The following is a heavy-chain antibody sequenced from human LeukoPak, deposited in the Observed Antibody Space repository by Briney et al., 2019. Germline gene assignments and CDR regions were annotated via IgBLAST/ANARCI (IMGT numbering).Heavy chain of an antibody. V-gene: IGHV4-34*01. CDR2: INHSGST. CDR3: ARHEVTMVRGVIITSWFDP. J-gene: IGHJ5*02. CDR1: GGSFSGYY. D-gene: IGHD3-10*01. Sequence: PSETLSLTCAVYGGSFSGYYWSWIRQPPGKGLEWIGEINHSGSTNYNPSLKSRVTISVDTSKNQFSLKLSSVTAADTAVYYCARHEVTMVRGVIITSWFDPWGQGTLVTVSS.